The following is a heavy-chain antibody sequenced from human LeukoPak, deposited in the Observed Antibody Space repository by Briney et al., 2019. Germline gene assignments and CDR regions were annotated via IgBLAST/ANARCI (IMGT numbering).Heavy chain of an antibody. CDR2: IIPIFGTA. J-gene: IGHJ6*02. CDR3: ARGDYGMDV. Sequence: SVKVSCKASGGTFSSYAISWVRQAPGQGLEWMGGIIPIFGTANYAQKFQGWVTMTRDTSISTAYMELSRLRSDDTAVYYCARGDYGMDVWGQGTTVTVSS. CDR1: GGTFSSYA. V-gene: IGHV1-69*05.